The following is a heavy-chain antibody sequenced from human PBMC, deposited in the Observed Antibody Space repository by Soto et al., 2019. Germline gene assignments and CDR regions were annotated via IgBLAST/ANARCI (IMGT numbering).Heavy chain of an antibody. CDR1: GYTFTDYW. CDR3: ARHISTFRYYFYAMDV. V-gene: IGHV5-51*01. D-gene: IGHD2-2*01. CDR2: IYPGDSDT. Sequence: GESLKISCKGSGYTFTDYWIGWVRQLPGKGLEWMGIIYPGDSDTRYSPSFQGHVTITVDKSTSTAYLQWNTLKASDTAMYYCARHISTFRYYFYAMDVRGQGTTVTASS. J-gene: IGHJ6*02.